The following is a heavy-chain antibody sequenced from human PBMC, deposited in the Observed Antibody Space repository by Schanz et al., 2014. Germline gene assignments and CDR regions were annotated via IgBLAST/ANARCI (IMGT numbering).Heavy chain of an antibody. Sequence: EMQVVESGGGSVQPGGSLRVSCAASGFTFSNYWMSWVRQAPGKGLEWVSVIYGGGITYYADSVKGRFTISRDSSRNTLYLQMNSLRAEDTAVYYCASLYDREYFDYWGQGTLVTVSS. CDR3: ASLYDREYFDY. J-gene: IGHJ4*02. CDR2: IYGGGIT. D-gene: IGHD2-8*01. CDR1: GFTFSNYW. V-gene: IGHV3-66*01.